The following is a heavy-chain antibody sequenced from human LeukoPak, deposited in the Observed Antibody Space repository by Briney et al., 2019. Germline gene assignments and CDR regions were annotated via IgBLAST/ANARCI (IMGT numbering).Heavy chain of an antibody. CDR2: IYYSGDT. V-gene: IGHV4-39*01. D-gene: IGHD6-19*01. CDR3: ARHQWHYYYYMGV. Sequence: SETLSLTCTVSGGSISSSSYYWGWIRQPPGKGLEWIGSIYYSGDTYYNPSLKSRRVTISVDTSKSQFSLRLSSVTAADTAVYYCARHQWHYYYYMGVWGKGFTVTVSS. J-gene: IGHJ6*03. CDR1: GGSISSSSYY.